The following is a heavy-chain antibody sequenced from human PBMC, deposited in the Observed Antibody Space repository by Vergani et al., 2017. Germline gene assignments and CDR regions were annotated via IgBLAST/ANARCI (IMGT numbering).Heavy chain of an antibody. CDR2: IRSDESRR. CDR1: GFTLISYG. Sequence: QLQFMESGGGVVQPGGSLRLSCVAPGFTLISYGMHWVRQAPGKGREWVASIRSDESRRYYGDSMEGPFTISRDNSKNTLYLQMKSLRPEDTAVYYCAKEGGGYCSGGTCYPDYWGQGTLVIVSS. CDR3: AKEGGGYCSGGTCYPDY. V-gene: IGHV3-30*02. D-gene: IGHD2-15*01. J-gene: IGHJ4*02.